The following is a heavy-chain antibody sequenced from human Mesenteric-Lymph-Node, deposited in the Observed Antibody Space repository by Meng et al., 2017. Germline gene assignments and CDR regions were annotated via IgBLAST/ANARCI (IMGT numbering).Heavy chain of an antibody. CDR3: ATEVNIGLGY. J-gene: IGHJ4*02. CDR2: INGGNDNT. D-gene: IGHD7-27*01. CDR1: GYRFTTYG. Sequence: QVQLVQSGAEVKKPGASVKVSCKASGYRFTTYGIHWVRQAPGQRLEWMGWINGGNDNTKYSQKFQGRVTITVDTSATTAYMDLSSLRSEGTAVYYCATEVNIGLGYWGQGTLVTVSS. V-gene: IGHV1-3*01.